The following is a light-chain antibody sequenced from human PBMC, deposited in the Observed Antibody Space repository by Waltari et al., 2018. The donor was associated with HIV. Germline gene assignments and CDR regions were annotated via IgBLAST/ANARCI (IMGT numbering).Light chain of an antibody. Sequence: SYELTQPPSVSVSPVQTARITCTGDVLPKHYTFWYQQKSGQAPVLVVYKDSERPAGIPERFSGSSSGTTVTLFIDGVQAEDEADYYCQAADSSGSYFVFGTGTKVTVL. CDR3: QAADSSGSYFV. CDR2: KDS. J-gene: IGLJ1*01. CDR1: VLPKHY. V-gene: IGLV3-25*03.